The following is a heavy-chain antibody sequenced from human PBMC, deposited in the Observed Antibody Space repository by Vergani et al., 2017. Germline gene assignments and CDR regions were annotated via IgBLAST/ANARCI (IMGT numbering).Heavy chain of an antibody. J-gene: IGHJ6*03. CDR2: IYYSGST. D-gene: IGHD4-17*01. CDR1: GGSISSSSYY. CDR3: ARLPTTVTTFWPINYYYYYYMDV. Sequence: QLQLQESGPGLVKPSETLSLTCTVSGGSISSSSYYWGWIRQPPGKGLEWIGSIYYSGSTYYNPSLKSRVTISVDTSKNQFSLKLSSVTAADTAVYYCARLPTTVTTFWPINYYYYYYMDVWGKGTTVTVSS. V-gene: IGHV4-39*01.